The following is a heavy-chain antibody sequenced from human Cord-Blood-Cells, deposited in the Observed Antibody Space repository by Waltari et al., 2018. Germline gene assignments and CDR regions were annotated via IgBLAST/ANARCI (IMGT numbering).Heavy chain of an antibody. CDR1: GGSISSYY. J-gene: IGHJ5*02. CDR3: ARTSSSWYNWFDP. D-gene: IGHD6-13*01. V-gene: IGHV4-59*07. Sequence: QVQLQESGPGLVKPSDTLSLTCTVSGGSISSYYWSCIRQPPGKGLEWIGYIYYSGSTNYNPSLKSRVTISVDTSKNQFSLKLSSVTAADTAVYYCARTSSSWYNWFDPWGQGTLVTVSS. CDR2: IYYSGST.